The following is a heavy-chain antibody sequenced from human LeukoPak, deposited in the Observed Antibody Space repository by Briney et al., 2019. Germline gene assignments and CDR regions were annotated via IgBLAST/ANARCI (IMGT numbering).Heavy chain of an antibody. CDR3: ATPTTVAYDAFDI. V-gene: IGHV1-24*01. CDR1: GYTLTELS. Sequence: ASVKVSFKVSGYTLTELSMHWVRQAPGKGLEWMGGFDPEDGETIYAQKFQGRVTMTEDTSTDTAYMELSSLRSEDTAVYYCATPTTVAYDAFDIWGQGTMVTVSS. CDR2: FDPEDGET. J-gene: IGHJ3*02. D-gene: IGHD4-23*01.